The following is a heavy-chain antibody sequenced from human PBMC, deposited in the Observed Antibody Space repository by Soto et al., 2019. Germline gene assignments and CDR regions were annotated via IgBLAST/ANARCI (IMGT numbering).Heavy chain of an antibody. D-gene: IGHD5-12*01. Sequence: QVHLVQSGVEVKTPGASVKVSCQASGYTFFTYDISWVRQAPGQGLEWMGWISTYSGDTKYAQKFQGRVTMTTDTSTTAAYLELRLLRADDTALYYCARHHGPTTSENWFDPCGQGTLVPVSP. CDR1: GYTFFTYD. J-gene: IGHJ5*02. CDR3: ARHHGPTTSENWFDP. V-gene: IGHV1-18*01. CDR2: ISTYSGDT.